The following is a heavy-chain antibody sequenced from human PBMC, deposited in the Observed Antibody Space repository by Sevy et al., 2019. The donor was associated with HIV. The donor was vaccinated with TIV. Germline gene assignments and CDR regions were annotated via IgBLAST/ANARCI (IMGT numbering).Heavy chain of an antibody. CDR1: GFTFSNYA. Sequence: GGSLRLSCTASGFTFSNYAMNWVRQAPGKGLEWVSGISGSGSGSGTYYADSVKGRFTVSRDNSKNTLYLQMNSLRAEDTAVYYCAKDIVILVWDAFDIWGQGTMVTVSS. V-gene: IGHV3-23*01. J-gene: IGHJ3*02. CDR3: AKDIVILVWDAFDI. CDR2: ISGSGSGSGT. D-gene: IGHD3-22*01.